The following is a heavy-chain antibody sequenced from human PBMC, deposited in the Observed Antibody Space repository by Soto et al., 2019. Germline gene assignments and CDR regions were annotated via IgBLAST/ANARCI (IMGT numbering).Heavy chain of an antibody. CDR1: GYTFTSYS. CDR3: ARDTAMALPDA. D-gene: IGHD5-18*01. J-gene: IGHJ4*02. V-gene: IGHV1-18*01. Sequence: QVQLVQSGAEVKKPGASVKVSCKASGYTFTSYSITWVRQPTGQGLEWMGWISAHNGNTKYAQKLQGRVTMTTDTSTSTAYMEVRSLRSDDTAVYYCARDTAMALPDAWGQGTLVTVSS. CDR2: ISAHNGNT.